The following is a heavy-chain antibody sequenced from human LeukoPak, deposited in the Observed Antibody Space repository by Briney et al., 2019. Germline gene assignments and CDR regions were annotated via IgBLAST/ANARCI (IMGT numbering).Heavy chain of an antibody. CDR1: GFSLWTSG. V-gene: IGHV3-30*18. J-gene: IGHJ5*02. D-gene: IGHD4-23*01. CDR2: TTHDGMYT. CDR3: TKGGGISANPLDP. Sequence: GGSLRLSCAAAGFSLWTSGIHWVRQAPGKGLEWLSLTTHDGMYTNYADSVKGRFTISTDTSKNTVYLQMNSLRPEDTAVYYCTKGGGISANPLDPWGQGTLVIVSS.